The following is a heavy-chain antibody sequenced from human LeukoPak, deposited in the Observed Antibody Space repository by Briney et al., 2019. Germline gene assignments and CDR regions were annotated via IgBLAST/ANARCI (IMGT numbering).Heavy chain of an antibody. V-gene: IGHV1-18*01. CDR3: ARAPSIWFGEPSNWFDP. CDR2: ISAYNGNT. CDR1: GYTCTSYG. Sequence: ASVKVSCKASGYTCTSYGISWVRQAPGQGLEWMGWISAYNGNTNYAQKLQGRVTMTTDTSTSTAYMELRSLRSDDTAVYYCARAPSIWFGEPSNWFDPWGQGTLVTVSS. D-gene: IGHD3-10*01. J-gene: IGHJ5*02.